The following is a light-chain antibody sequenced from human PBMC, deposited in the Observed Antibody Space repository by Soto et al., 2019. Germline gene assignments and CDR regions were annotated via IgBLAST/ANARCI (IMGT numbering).Light chain of an antibody. Sequence: EVVLTQSPATLSLSPGDSATLSCRASRSISSYLAWYQQKPGQAPSLLIYDASTRATGIPDRFSGSGSGTDFTLTISRLEPEDFAVYYCQQYGSSPLITFGQGTRLEI. CDR3: QQYGSSPLIT. J-gene: IGKJ5*01. CDR2: DAS. CDR1: RSISSY. V-gene: IGKV3-20*01.